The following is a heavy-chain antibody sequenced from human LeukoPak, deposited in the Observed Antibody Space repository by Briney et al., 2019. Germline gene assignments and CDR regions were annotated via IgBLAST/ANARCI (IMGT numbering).Heavy chain of an antibody. V-gene: IGHV3-23*01. CDR2: ISGSAGST. D-gene: IGHD3-10*01. Sequence: GGSLRLSCAASGFTFSSHAMSWVRQAPGKGLEWVSGISGSAGSTYYADSVKGRFTVSRDNAKSSLSLQMSSLRVEDTAVYYCARDQFGKGNWFDPWGQGTLVTVSS. J-gene: IGHJ5*02. CDR3: ARDQFGKGNWFDP. CDR1: GFTFSSHA.